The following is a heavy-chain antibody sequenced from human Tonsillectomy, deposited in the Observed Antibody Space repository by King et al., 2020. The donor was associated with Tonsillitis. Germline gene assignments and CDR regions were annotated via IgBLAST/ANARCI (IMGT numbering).Heavy chain of an antibody. J-gene: IGHJ5*02. CDR1: GGSISSGSYY. D-gene: IGHD3-3*01. CDR3: ARETSYDFWSGYPNWFDP. Sequence: VQLQESGPGLVKPSQTLSLTCNVSGGSISSGSYYWSWIRQPAGKGLEWIGRIYTSGSTNYNPSLKSRFTMSVATSKNQFSLKLSSVTAADTAVYYCARETSYDFWSGYPNWFDPWGQGTLVTVSS. V-gene: IGHV4-61*02. CDR2: IYTSGST.